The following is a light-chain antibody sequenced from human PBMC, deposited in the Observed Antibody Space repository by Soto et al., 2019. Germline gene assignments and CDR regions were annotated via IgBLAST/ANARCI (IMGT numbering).Light chain of an antibody. CDR3: QQYYSYPRT. Sequence: AIRMTQSPSSLSASTGDRVTITCRASQGISSYLAWYQQKPGKAPKLLIYAAPTLHSGVPSRFSGSGSGTDFTLTISCLQSEDFATYYCQQYYSYPRTFGQGTKVEIK. CDR2: AAP. V-gene: IGKV1-8*01. J-gene: IGKJ1*01. CDR1: QGISSY.